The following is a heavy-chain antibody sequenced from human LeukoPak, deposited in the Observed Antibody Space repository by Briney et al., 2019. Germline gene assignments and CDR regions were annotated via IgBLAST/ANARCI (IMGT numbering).Heavy chain of an antibody. D-gene: IGHD6-19*01. CDR3: ATSGWSNFDY. CDR1: GFTFSSYS. CDR2: ISSSSSYI. Sequence: GGSLRLSCAASGFTFSSYSMNWVRQAPGKGLEWVSPISSSSSYIYYADSVKGRFTVSRDNAKNSLYLQMNSLRAEDTAVYYCATSGWSNFDYWGQGTLVTVSS. J-gene: IGHJ4*02. V-gene: IGHV3-21*01.